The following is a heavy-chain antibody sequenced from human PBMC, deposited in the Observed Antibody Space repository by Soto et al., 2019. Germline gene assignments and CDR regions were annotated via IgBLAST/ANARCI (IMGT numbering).Heavy chain of an antibody. D-gene: IGHD5-12*01. CDR3: AKDEASGYDYIEVDY. V-gene: IGHV3-23*01. CDR1: GFTFSSYA. J-gene: IGHJ4*02. CDR2: ISGSGGST. Sequence: EVQLLESGGGLVQPGGSLRLSCAASGFTFSSYAMSWVRQAPGKGLEWVSAISGSGGSTYYADSVKGRFTISRDNSKNTMYLQMNSLRAEDTAVYYCAKDEASGYDYIEVDYWGQGTLVTVSS.